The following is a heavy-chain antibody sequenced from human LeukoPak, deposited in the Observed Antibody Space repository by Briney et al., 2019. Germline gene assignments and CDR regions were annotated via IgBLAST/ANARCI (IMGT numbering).Heavy chain of an antibody. V-gene: IGHV3-64*01. D-gene: IGHD3-22*01. J-gene: IGHJ4*02. CDR3: ARSYDSSGYYFDY. CDR1: GFTFRSYA. CDR2: ISSNGGST. Sequence: GGSLRLSCAASGFTFRSYAMHWVRQAPGKGLEYVSAISSNGGSTYYANSVKGRFTISGDNSKNTLYLQMGSLRAEDMAVYYCARSYDSSGYYFDYWGQGTLVTVSS.